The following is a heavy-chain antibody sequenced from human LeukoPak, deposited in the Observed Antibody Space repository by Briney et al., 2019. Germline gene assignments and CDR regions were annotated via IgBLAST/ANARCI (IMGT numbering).Heavy chain of an antibody. D-gene: IGHD3-22*01. CDR3: AKARNYYDSSGYIGN. CDR1: GFTFDDYA. V-gene: IGHV3-9*01. Sequence: GGSLRLSCAASGFTFDDYAMHWVRQAPGKGLEWVSGISWNSGNIGYADSVKGRFTISRDNAKNSLYLQMNSLRAEDTALYYCAKARNYYDSSGYIGNWGQGTLVTVSS. J-gene: IGHJ4*02. CDR2: ISWNSGNI.